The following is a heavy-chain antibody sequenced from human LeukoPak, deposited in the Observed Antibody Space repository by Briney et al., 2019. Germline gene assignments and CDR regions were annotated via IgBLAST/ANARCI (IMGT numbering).Heavy chain of an antibody. V-gene: IGHV3-11*01. CDR1: GFTFSDYY. Sequence: PGGSLRLSCAASGFTFSDYYMSWIRQAPGKGLEWASYISNSGDTIYYADSVKGRFTISRDNAKNSLYLQMNSLRAEDTAVYYCARDGTYYYGSGSYYHKDWGQGTLVTVSS. CDR3: ARDGTYYYGSGSYYHKD. D-gene: IGHD3-10*01. J-gene: IGHJ4*02. CDR2: ISNSGDTI.